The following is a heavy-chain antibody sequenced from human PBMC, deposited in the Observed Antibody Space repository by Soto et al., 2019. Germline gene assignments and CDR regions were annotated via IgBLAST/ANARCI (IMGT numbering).Heavy chain of an antibody. CDR3: AREDDGGDSLDV. CDR2: IHHSGSI. Sequence: QVQLQQSGPGLVKPSQTLSLTCTVSGDSISSDYYHWTWIRQSPGKGLEWIGYIHHSGSILYNPSLKSRVTISVDTSKNQFSLRLTSVTAEDTAVYFCAREDDGGDSLDVWGQGTTVTVSS. J-gene: IGHJ6*02. V-gene: IGHV4-30-4*08. CDR1: GDSISSDYYH. D-gene: IGHD2-21*02.